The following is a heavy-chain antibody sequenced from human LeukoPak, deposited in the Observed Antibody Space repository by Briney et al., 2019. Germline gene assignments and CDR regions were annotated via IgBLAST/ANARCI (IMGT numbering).Heavy chain of an antibody. D-gene: IGHD3-22*01. CDR2: INSDGNTT. J-gene: IGHJ1*01. CDR3: ANDDSSGYYFVLADHLYFQH. V-gene: IGHV3-74*01. CDR1: GFTFSSFW. Sequence: GGSLRLSCAASGFTFSSFWMHWVRQAPGRGLVWVSRINSDGNTTDYADSVKGRFTISRDNAKNTLYLQMNSLRAEDTAVYYCANDDSSGYYFVLADHLYFQHWGQGTLVTVSS.